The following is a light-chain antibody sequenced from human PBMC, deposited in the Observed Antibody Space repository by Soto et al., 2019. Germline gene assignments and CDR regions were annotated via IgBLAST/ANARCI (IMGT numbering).Light chain of an antibody. CDR2: DVT. CDR1: SSDVGGYNY. V-gene: IGLV2-11*01. J-gene: IGLJ2*01. CDR3: CSYAGRSDVV. Sequence: QSALTQPRSVSGSPGQSVTISCTGTSSDVGGYNYVSWYQQHPGKAPKLMIYDVTKRPSGVPDRFSGSKSDNTASLTISGLQAEDEADYYCCSYAGRSDVVFGGGTKLTVL.